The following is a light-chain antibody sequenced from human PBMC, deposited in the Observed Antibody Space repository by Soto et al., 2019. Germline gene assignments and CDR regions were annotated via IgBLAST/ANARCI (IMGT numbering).Light chain of an antibody. Sequence: QTVVTQEPSFSVSPGRTVTLTCGLSSASVSTSYYPSWYQQTPGQAPRTLIYSTNTRSSGVPDRFSGSILGNKAALTITGAQADDEADYYCALYMGSGIWVFGGGTQLTVL. CDR3: ALYMGSGIWV. CDR1: SASVSTSYY. J-gene: IGLJ3*02. CDR2: STN. V-gene: IGLV8-61*01.